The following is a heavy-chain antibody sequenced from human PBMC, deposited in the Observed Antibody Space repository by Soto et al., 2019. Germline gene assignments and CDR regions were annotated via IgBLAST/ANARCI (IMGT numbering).Heavy chain of an antibody. Sequence: WGSLRLSCAASGFTFISYAIICFRHSPGKWLEWVSAISGSGGSTYYADSVKGRFTISRDNSKNTLYLQMNSLRAEDTAVYYCAKDLVRDEVVVASHWGQGTLVTVSS. D-gene: IGHD3-22*01. V-gene: IGHV3-23*01. CDR1: GFTFISYA. CDR3: AKDLVRDEVVVASH. J-gene: IGHJ4*02. CDR2: ISGSGGST.